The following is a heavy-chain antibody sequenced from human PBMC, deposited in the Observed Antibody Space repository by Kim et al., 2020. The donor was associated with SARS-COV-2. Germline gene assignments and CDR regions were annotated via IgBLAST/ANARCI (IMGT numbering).Heavy chain of an antibody. Sequence: GESLKISCKASGYSFTNYWITWVRQMSGKGLEWMGRIDPRDSSTNYSPSFQGHVTISADTSTRTAYLQWSSLKASDTAMYFCVKFGTYPDFWGQGTLVTVSS. D-gene: IGHD1-26*01. CDR2: IDPRDSST. CDR3: VKFGTYPDF. J-gene: IGHJ4*02. V-gene: IGHV5-10-1*01. CDR1: GYSFTNYW.